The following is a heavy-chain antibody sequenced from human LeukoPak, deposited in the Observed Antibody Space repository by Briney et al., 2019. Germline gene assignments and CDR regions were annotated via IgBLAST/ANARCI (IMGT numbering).Heavy chain of an antibody. J-gene: IGHJ5*02. CDR3: ARLYSSSWYENWFDP. Sequence: ASVKVSCTASGYTFTSYGISWVRQAPGQGLEWMGWISAYNGNTNYAQKLQGRVTMTTDTSTSTAYMELRSLRSDDTAVYYCARLYSSSWYENWFDPWGQGTLVTVSS. CDR1: GYTFTSYG. D-gene: IGHD6-13*01. V-gene: IGHV1-18*01. CDR2: ISAYNGNT.